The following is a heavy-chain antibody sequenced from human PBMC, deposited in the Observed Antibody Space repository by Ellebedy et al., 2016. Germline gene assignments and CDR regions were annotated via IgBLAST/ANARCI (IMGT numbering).Heavy chain of an antibody. CDR1: GYTFTSYY. V-gene: IGHV1-2*04. D-gene: IGHD1-26*01. J-gene: IGHJ4*02. CDR2: INPNSGGT. CDR3: AGEWGLSAFDY. Sequence: ASVKVSCKASGYTFTSYYMHWVRQAPGQGLEWMGWINPNSGGTNYAQKFQGWVTMTRDTSISTAYMELSRMRSDDTAVYYCAGEWGLSAFDYWGQGTLVTVSS.